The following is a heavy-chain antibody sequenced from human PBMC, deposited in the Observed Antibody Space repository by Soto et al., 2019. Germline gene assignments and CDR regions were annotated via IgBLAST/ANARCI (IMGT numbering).Heavy chain of an antibody. D-gene: IGHD2-2*01. Sequence: ASVKVSCKASGYTFTSYGISWVRQAPGQGLEWMGWISAYNGNTNYAQKLQGRVTMTTDTSTSTAYMELRSLRSDDTAVYYCARGLLYCSSTSCYVPFDYRGQRTLVTVSS. V-gene: IGHV1-18*01. CDR3: ARGLLYCSSTSCYVPFDY. J-gene: IGHJ4*02. CDR2: ISAYNGNT. CDR1: GYTFTSYG.